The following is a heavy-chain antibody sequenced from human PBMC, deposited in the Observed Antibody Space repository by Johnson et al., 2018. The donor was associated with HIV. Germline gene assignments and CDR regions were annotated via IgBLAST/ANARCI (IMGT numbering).Heavy chain of an antibody. Sequence: QVQLVESGGGVVQPGKSLRLSCAASGFTFSSYAMHWVRQAPGKGLEWVALISYDGSNKYHADSVKGRFTISRDNSKNTLYLQMNSLRGDDTAVYYCARGDGAARPGDDAFDVWGQGTMVTVSS. V-gene: IGHV3-30*04. CDR2: ISYDGSNK. CDR3: ARGDGAARPGDDAFDV. J-gene: IGHJ3*01. CDR1: GFTFSSYA. D-gene: IGHD6-6*01.